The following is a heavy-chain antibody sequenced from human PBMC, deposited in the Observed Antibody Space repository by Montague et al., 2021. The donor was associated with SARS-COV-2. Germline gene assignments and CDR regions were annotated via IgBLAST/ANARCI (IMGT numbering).Heavy chain of an antibody. Sequence: ESLSLACTVSGGSISSYYWSWIRQPPGKGLEWIGYIYYSGSTNYNPSLKSRVTISVDTSKNQFSLKLSSVTAADTAVYYCAREGCGSGSYYYSFDYWGQGTLVTVSS. D-gene: IGHD3-10*01. J-gene: IGHJ4*02. CDR2: IYYSGST. CDR3: AREGCGSGSYYYSFDY. CDR1: GGSISSYY. V-gene: IGHV4-59*01.